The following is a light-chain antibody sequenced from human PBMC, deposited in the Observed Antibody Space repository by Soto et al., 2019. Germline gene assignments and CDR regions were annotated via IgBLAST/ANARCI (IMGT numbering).Light chain of an antibody. CDR1: QSVSRH. Sequence: IVLPQAPATLSSSPGERATLSCRASQSVSRHLAWYQQKPGQAPRLLIYDASNRATGIPARFSGSGSGTDFTLTISSLEPEDFAVYYCQQRNNWPPVTFGGGTKVDIK. CDR3: QQRNNWPPVT. V-gene: IGKV3-11*01. J-gene: IGKJ4*01. CDR2: DAS.